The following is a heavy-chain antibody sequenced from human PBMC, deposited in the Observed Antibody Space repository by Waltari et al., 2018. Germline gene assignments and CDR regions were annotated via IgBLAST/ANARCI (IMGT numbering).Heavy chain of an antibody. CDR2: VNPNSGAT. V-gene: IGHV1-8*02. CDR1: GYSFINYE. CDR3: ASGRDVFANFDYNWFDP. D-gene: IGHD3-3*01. J-gene: IGHJ5*02. Sequence: QVQLVQSGAEVLRPGASVKVSCQASGYSFINYEINWVRQAAGQGLEWMGWVNPNSGATAYAQRFQGRITMTWDTSISTAYMELSNLRSDDTAVLYCASGRDVFANFDYNWFDPWGQGTLVTVSS.